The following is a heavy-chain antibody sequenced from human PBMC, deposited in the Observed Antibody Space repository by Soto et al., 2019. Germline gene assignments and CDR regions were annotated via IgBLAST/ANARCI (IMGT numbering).Heavy chain of an antibody. CDR1: GGSIRSNNW. D-gene: IGHD1-26*01. CDR2: IFHSGST. Sequence: TSETLSLTCAVSGGSIRSNNWWIWVRQPPGKGLEWIGEIFHSGSTNYNPSLKTRVTISVDKSKNQFSLKMSSVTAADTAVYYCARVYSGSYSDSWGQGTLVTVSS. V-gene: IGHV4-4*02. CDR3: ARVYSGSYSDS. J-gene: IGHJ4*02.